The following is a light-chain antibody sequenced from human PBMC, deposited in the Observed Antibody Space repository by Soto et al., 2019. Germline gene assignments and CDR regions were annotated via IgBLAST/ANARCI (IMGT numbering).Light chain of an antibody. V-gene: IGKV3-20*01. CDR3: QQYGSSPWT. CDR1: QGVSSQY. Sequence: EIVLTQSPGTLSLSPGDRATLSCRASQGVSSQYLAWYQQKGGQAPRLLIYGASRGAAGIPDRFSGSGSGTDFTLIISRLEPEDFAVYYCQQYGSSPWTFGQGTKVEIK. CDR2: GAS. J-gene: IGKJ1*01.